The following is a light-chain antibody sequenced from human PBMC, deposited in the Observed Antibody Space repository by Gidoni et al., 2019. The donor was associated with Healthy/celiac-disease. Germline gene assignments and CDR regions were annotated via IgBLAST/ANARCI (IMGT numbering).Light chain of an antibody. CDR3: QQYDNLPT. Sequence: DIQMTQSPSSLSASVGDRVTITCQASQDIRNYLNWYQQKPGKAPKLLIYDESNLETGVPSRFSGSGSGTDFTFTISSLQPEDIATYYCQQYDNLPTFGGGTKVEIK. J-gene: IGKJ4*01. CDR2: DES. V-gene: IGKV1-33*01. CDR1: QDIRNY.